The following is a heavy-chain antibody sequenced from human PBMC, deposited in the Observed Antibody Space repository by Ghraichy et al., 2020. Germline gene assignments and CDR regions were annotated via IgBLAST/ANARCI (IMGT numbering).Heavy chain of an antibody. CDR3: ARAGLYDSSGYYSVDYFDY. J-gene: IGHJ4*02. Sequence: SQTLSLTCAISGDSVSSNSAAWNWIRQSPSRGLEWLGRTYYRSKWYNDYAVSVKTRITINPDTSKNQFSLQLNSVTPEDTAVYYCARAGLYDSSGYYSVDYFDYWGQGTLVTFSS. CDR2: TYYRSKWYN. CDR1: GDSVSSNSAA. V-gene: IGHV6-1*01. D-gene: IGHD3-22*01.